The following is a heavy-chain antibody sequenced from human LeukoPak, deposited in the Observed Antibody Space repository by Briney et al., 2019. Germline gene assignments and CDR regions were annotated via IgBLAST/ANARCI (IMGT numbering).Heavy chain of an antibody. V-gene: IGHV1-2*04. CDR1: GYTFTGYY. CDR3: ARDHGVLRFLEWIIDP. Sequence: ASVKVSCKASGYTFTGYYMHWVRQAPGQGLEWMGWINPNSGGTNYAQKFQGWVTMTRDTSTSTVYMELSSLRSEDTAVYYCARDHGVLRFLEWIIDPWGQGTLVTVSS. J-gene: IGHJ5*02. D-gene: IGHD3-3*01. CDR2: INPNSGGT.